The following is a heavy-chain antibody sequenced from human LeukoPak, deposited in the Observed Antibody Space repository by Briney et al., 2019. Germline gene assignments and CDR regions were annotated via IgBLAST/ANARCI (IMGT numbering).Heavy chain of an antibody. Sequence: PGRSLRLSCAASGFTFSTYAMHWVRQAPGEGLEWVAVISFDGSNKFYADSVKGRFTISRDNSKNTLYLQMNSLRAEDTAVYYCARVLWPHNGMDVWGQGTTVTVSS. CDR1: GFTFSTYA. D-gene: IGHD2-2*01. V-gene: IGHV3-30-3*01. CDR3: ARVLWPHNGMDV. J-gene: IGHJ6*02. CDR2: ISFDGSNK.